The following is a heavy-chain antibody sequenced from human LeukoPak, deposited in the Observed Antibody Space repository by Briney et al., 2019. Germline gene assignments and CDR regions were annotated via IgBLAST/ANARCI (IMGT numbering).Heavy chain of an antibody. V-gene: IGHV3-43D*03. CDR2: ISWDGGST. D-gene: IGHD6-13*01. Sequence: GGSLRLSCAASGFTFDDYAMHWVRQAPGKCLEWVSLISWDGGSTYYADSVKGRFTISRDNSKNSLYLQMNSLRAEDTALYYCAKGTSSWHEFDYWGQGTLVTVSS. J-gene: IGHJ4*02. CDR1: GFTFDDYA. CDR3: AKGTSSWHEFDY.